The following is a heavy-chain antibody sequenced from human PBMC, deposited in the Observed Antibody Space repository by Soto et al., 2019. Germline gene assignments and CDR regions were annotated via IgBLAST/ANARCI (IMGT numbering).Heavy chain of an antibody. J-gene: IGHJ5*02. D-gene: IGHD1-1*01. CDR1: GGTFSSYA. Sequence: QVQLVQSGAEVKKPGSSVKVSCKASGGTFSSYAISWVRQAPGQGLEWMGGTIPIFGTANYDQKFQGRVTITADESTSTAYMELSSLRSEDTAVYYCARGRDWNDSPQLDPWGQGTLVTVSS. V-gene: IGHV1-69*12. CDR3: ARGRDWNDSPQLDP. CDR2: TIPIFGTA.